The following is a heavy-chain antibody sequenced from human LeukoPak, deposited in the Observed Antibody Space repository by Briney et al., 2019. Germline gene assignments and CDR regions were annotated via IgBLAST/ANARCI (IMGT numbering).Heavy chain of an antibody. CDR2: IIPIFGTA. D-gene: IGHD4/OR15-4a*01. J-gene: IGHJ5*02. V-gene: IGHV1-69*13. CDR1: GGTFSSYA. CDR3: ASGSDYFGPLGSAAPNWFDP. Sequence: SVKVSCKASGGTFSSYAISWVRQAPGQGLEWMGGIIPIFGTANYAQKFQGRVTITADESTSTAYMELSSLRSEDTAVYYCASGSDYFGPLGSAAPNWFDPWGQGTLVTVSS.